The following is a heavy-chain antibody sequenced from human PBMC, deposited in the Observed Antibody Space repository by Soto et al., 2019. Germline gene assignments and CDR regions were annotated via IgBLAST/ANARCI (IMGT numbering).Heavy chain of an antibody. CDR3: AGEGGTVTTAHFDF. J-gene: IGHJ4*02. CDR1: GGSISSGDYY. D-gene: IGHD4-17*01. Sequence: QVQLQESGPGLVKPSQTLSLTCTVSGGSISSGDYYWSWIRQPPGKVLEWIGYIYYSGSTYYNPSLKSRVTLSVDTSKNQFSLKLSSVTAADTAVYYCAGEGGTVTTAHFDFWGQGTLVTVSS. CDR2: IYYSGST. V-gene: IGHV4-30-4*01.